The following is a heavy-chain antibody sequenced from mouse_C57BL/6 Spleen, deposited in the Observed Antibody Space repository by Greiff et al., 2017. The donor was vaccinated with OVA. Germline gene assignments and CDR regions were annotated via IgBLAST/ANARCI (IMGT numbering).Heavy chain of an antibody. V-gene: IGHV1-19*01. CDR1: GYTFTDYY. D-gene: IGHD1-1*01. Sequence: VQLQQSGPVLVKPGDSVKMSCKASGYTFTDYYMNWVKQSHGKSLEWIGVINPYNGGTSYNQKFKGKATLTVYKSTSTAYNELNSLTSEDSAYYYCARTVAHYYARDYWGQGTSVTVSS. CDR3: ARTVAHYYARDY. CDR2: INPYNGGT. J-gene: IGHJ4*01.